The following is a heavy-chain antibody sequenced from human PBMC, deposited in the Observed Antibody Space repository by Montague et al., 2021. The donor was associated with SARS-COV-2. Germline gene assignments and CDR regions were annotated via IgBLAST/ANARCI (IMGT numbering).Heavy chain of an antibody. J-gene: IGHJ3*02. D-gene: IGHD3-16*01. Sequence: PALVKPTQTLTLTCSFSGFSLSASGVGVGWIRQPPGQALEWLALIFWDNDKRYSPSLKNRLTVTKDTSKNQVVLTMTNMDPVDTATYYCARRPGRGGDTYDTWGQGTTVTVSA. CDR3: ARRPGRGGDTYDT. CDR2: IFWDNDK. V-gene: IGHV2-5*02. CDR1: GFSLSASGVG.